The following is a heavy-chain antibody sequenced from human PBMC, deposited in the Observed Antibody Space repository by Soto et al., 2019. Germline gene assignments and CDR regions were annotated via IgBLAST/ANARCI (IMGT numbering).Heavy chain of an antibody. CDR3: ARVDLYSYGFGGFDY. D-gene: IGHD5-18*01. V-gene: IGHV3-33*01. CDR2: IWYDGSNK. Sequence: QVQLVESGGGVVQPGRSLRLSCAASGFTFSSYGMHWVRQAPGEGLEWVAVIWYDGSNKYYADSVKGRFTISRDNSKNTLYLQMNSLRAEDTAVYYCARVDLYSYGFGGFDYWGQGTLVTVSS. J-gene: IGHJ4*02. CDR1: GFTFSSYG.